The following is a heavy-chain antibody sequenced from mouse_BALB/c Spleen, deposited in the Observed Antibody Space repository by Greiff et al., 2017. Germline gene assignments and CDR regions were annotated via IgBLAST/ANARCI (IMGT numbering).Heavy chain of an antibody. CDR1: GYSITSDYA. CDR3: ARGLRGYYFDY. J-gene: IGHJ2*01. V-gene: IGHV3-2*02. D-gene: IGHD3-1*01. CDR2: ISYSGST. Sequence: QSGPGLVKPSQSLSLTCTVTGYSITSDYAWNWIRQFPGNKLEWMGYISYSGSTSYNPSLKSRISITRDTSKNQFFLQLNSVTTEDTATYYCARGLRGYYFDYWGQGTTLTVSS.